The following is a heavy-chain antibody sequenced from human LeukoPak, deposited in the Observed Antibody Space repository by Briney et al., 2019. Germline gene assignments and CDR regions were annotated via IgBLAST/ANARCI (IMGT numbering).Heavy chain of an antibody. CDR1: GYTFTTYG. CDR3: ARDGYCSGGSCYRDNWFDP. D-gene: IGHD2-15*01. J-gene: IGHJ5*02. Sequence: ASVKVSCKASGYTFTTYGISWVRQAPGQGLEWMGWISAYNGNTNYAQKLQGRVTMTTDTSTSTAYMELRSLGSDDTAVYYCARDGYCSGGSCYRDNWFDPWGQGTLVTVSS. V-gene: IGHV1-18*04. CDR2: ISAYNGNT.